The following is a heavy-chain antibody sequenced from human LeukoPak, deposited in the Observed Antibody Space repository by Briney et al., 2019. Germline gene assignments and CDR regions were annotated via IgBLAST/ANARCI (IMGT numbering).Heavy chain of an antibody. V-gene: IGHV3-21*01. Sequence: GGTLRPSCAGSGFTFSSYGMSWVRQAPGKGLEWVSSISSSSSYIYYADSVKGRFTISRDNAKNSLYLQMNSLRAEDTAVYYCARDSALYYYDSRYYDYWGQGTLVTVSS. CDR2: ISSSSSYI. D-gene: IGHD3-22*01. J-gene: IGHJ4*02. CDR1: GFTFSSYG. CDR3: ARDSALYYYDSRYYDY.